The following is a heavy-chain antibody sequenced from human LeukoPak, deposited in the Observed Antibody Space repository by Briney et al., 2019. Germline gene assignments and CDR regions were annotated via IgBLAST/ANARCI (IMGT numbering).Heavy chain of an antibody. CDR1: GLTVNTNF. Sequence: GGSLRLSCAASGLTVNTNFMSWVRQAPGKGLEWVSVIYPSGSTHCGDAVKGRFTISRDNFKSAVFLEMSSVTDEDTAVYYCAREVFSGGWFQFDPWGQGTLVTVSS. V-gene: IGHV3-53*01. CDR3: AREVFSGGWFQFDP. D-gene: IGHD6-19*01. J-gene: IGHJ5*02. CDR2: IYPSGST.